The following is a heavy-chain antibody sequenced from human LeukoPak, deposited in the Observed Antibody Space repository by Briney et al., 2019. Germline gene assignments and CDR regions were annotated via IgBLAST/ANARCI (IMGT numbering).Heavy chain of an antibody. D-gene: IGHD3-22*01. CDR1: GYTFTSYG. V-gene: IGHV1-18*01. J-gene: IGHJ4*02. Sequence: GASVKVSCKASGYTFTSYGISWVRQAPGQGLEWMGWISAYNGNTNYAQKLQGRVTMTTDTSTSTAYMELRSLRSDDTAVYYCATVLDYYDSSGYYFSPLDYWGQGSLVTVSS. CDR2: ISAYNGNT. CDR3: ATVLDYYDSSGYYFSPLDY.